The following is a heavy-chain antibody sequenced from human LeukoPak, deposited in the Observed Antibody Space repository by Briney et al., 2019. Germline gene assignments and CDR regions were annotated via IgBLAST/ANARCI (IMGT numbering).Heavy chain of an antibody. D-gene: IGHD3-22*01. Sequence: GGSLRLSCAASGFTFSSYSMNWVRQAPGKGLEWVSYISSSSSTIYYADSVKGRFTISRDNAKNSLYLQMNSLRAEDTAVYYCARRKVIVVGQRENWFDPWGQGTLVTVSS. J-gene: IGHJ5*02. CDR1: GFTFSSYS. CDR3: ARRKVIVVGQRENWFDP. CDR2: ISSSSSTI. V-gene: IGHV3-48*01.